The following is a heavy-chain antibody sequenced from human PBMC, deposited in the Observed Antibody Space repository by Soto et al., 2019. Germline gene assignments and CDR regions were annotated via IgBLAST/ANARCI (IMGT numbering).Heavy chain of an antibody. CDR1: GGSISSGGYY. CDR3: ARGSVISHYYHLAV. V-gene: IGHV4-31*03. Sequence: SETLSLTCTVSGGSISSGGYYWSWIRQHPGKGLEWIGYIYYSGSTYYNPSLKSRVTISVDTSKNQFSLKLSSVTAADTAVYYCARGSVISHYYHLAVWGKGTTVTVSS. CDR2: IYYSGST. J-gene: IGHJ6*03. D-gene: IGHD2-21*01.